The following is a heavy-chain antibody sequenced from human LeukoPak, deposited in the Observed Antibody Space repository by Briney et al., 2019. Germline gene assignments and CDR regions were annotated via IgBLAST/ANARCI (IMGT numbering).Heavy chain of an antibody. CDR3: ARGLLGPQYFDL. CDR2: IYHTGST. D-gene: IGHD3-16*01. Sequence: SETLSLTCTVSGGSISSYYWSWIRQPPGKGLEWIGYIYHTGSTYYNPSLKNRVTVSVDTSKNQFSLKLSSVTAADTAVYYCARGLLGPQYFDLWGRGTLVTVSS. V-gene: IGHV4-59*12. J-gene: IGHJ2*01. CDR1: GGSISSYY.